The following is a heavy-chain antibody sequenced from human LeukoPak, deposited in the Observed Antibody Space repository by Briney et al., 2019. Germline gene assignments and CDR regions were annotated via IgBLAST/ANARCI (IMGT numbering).Heavy chain of an antibody. CDR1: GFTFSSYS. D-gene: IGHD2-2*02. Sequence: GGSLRLSCAASGFTFSSYSMNWVRQAPGKGLEWVSSISSSSSYIYYADSVKGRFTISRDNAKNSLYLQMNSLRAEDTAVYYRARGCSSTSCYSGNWFDPWGQGTLVTVSS. V-gene: IGHV3-21*01. CDR2: ISSSSSYI. CDR3: ARGCSSTSCYSGNWFDP. J-gene: IGHJ5*02.